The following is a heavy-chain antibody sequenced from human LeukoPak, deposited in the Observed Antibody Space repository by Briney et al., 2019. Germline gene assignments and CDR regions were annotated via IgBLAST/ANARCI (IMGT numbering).Heavy chain of an antibody. CDR2: INPNSGGT. CDR3: ARGYDYVWGSYRYTMCDFDY. J-gene: IGHJ4*02. Sequence: GASVKVSCKASGYIFTAYYIHWVRQAPGQGLEWMGWINPNSGGTNYAQKFQGRVTMTRDTSISTAYMELSRLRSDDTAVYYCARGYDYVWGSYRYTMCDFDYWGQGTLVTVSS. CDR1: GYIFTAYY. D-gene: IGHD3-16*02. V-gene: IGHV1-2*02.